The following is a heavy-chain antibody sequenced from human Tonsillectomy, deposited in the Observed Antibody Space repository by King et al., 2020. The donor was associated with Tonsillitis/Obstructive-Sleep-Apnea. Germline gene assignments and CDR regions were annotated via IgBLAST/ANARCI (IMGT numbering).Heavy chain of an antibody. CDR1: GFTFSDYF. Sequence: VQLVESGGGLVKPGGSLRLSCAVSGFTFSDYFMSWIRQAPGKGLEWLSYISSVGSHTSYADSVKGRFTISRDNANNLLYLQMDSLRAEDTAIYYWSRPGDDLGFDFWGQGALVTVST. J-gene: IGHJ4*02. CDR3: SRPGDDLGFDF. CDR2: ISSVGSHT. V-gene: IGHV3-11*05. D-gene: IGHD3-16*01.